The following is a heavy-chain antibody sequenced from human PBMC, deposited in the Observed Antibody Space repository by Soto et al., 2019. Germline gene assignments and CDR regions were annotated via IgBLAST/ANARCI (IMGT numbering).Heavy chain of an antibody. J-gene: IGHJ3*02. D-gene: IGHD3-3*01. CDR2: IRSKANSYAT. Sequence: TWGSLRLSCAASGFTFSGSAMHWVRQASGKGLEWVGRIRSKANSYATAYAASVKGRFTISRDDSKNTAYLQMNSLKTEDTAVYYCTSLLRFLEWLLPPGERYAFDIWGQGTMVTVSS. CDR1: GFTFSGSA. V-gene: IGHV3-73*01. CDR3: TSLLRFLEWLLPPGERYAFDI.